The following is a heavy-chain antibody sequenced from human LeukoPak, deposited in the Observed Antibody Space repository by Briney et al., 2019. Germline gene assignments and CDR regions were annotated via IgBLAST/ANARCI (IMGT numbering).Heavy chain of an antibody. CDR2: INHSGST. D-gene: IGHD3-22*01. CDR3: ARGDDSSGYYLIGRAFDI. V-gene: IGHV4-34*01. Sequence: PSETLSLTCAVYGGSFSGYYWSWIRQPPGKGLEWIGEINHSGSTNYNPPLKSRVTISVDTSKNRFSLKLSSVTAADTAVYYCARGDDSSGYYLIGRAFDIWGQGTMVTVSS. CDR1: GGSFSGYY. J-gene: IGHJ3*02.